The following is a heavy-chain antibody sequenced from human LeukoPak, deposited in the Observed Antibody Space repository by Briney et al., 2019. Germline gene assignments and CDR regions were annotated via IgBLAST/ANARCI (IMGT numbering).Heavy chain of an antibody. CDR3: ARTVSSAGWSDDAFDI. CDR2: INWDGGST. CDR1: GFTFDDYG. Sequence: GGSLRLSCTASGFTFDDYGMSWARQAPGKGLEWVSGINWDGGSTGYADSVKGRFTISRDNAKNFLYLQMNSLRAEDTALYYCARTVSSAGWSDDAFDIWGQGTMVTVSS. V-gene: IGHV3-20*04. D-gene: IGHD6-19*01. J-gene: IGHJ3*02.